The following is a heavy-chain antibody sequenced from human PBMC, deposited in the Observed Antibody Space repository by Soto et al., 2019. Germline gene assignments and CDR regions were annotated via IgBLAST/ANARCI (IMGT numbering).Heavy chain of an antibody. CDR2: ITDSGGST. CDR1: GFSFTNVA. J-gene: IGHJ4*02. V-gene: IGHV3-23*01. Sequence: GGSLSLSCSASGFSFTNVAMTWVRQAPGKGLECVSTITDSGGSTDYADSVKGRFTISRDNSKSTLYLQMNNLRADDTAVYYCAKLYWNPRYFDYWGQGALVTVSS. D-gene: IGHD1-1*01. CDR3: AKLYWNPRYFDY.